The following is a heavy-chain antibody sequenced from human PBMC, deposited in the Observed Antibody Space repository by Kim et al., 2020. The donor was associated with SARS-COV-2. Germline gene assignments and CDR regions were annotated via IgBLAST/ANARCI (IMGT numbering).Heavy chain of an antibody. J-gene: IGHJ5*01. CDR3: ASFDS. CDR1: GFTFSNYW. Sequence: GGSLRLSCAASGFTFSNYWMSWVRQAPGKGLEWVANIKQDGTEKNYVDSVKGRFTISRDNAKNSLYLQMNNLRAEDTAMYYCASFDSWGQGSLVTGSS. CDR2: IKQDGTEK. V-gene: IGHV3-7*01.